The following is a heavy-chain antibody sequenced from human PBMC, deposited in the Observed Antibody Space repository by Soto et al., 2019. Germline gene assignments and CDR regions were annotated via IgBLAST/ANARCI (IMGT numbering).Heavy chain of an antibody. V-gene: IGHV3-74*01. Sequence: PGGSLRLSCAASGFTFSSYWMHWVRQAPGKGLVWVSRINSDGSSTSYADSVKGRFTISRDNAKNTLYLQMNSLRAEDTAVYYCARGGSYYYYYMDVWGKGTTVTVSS. J-gene: IGHJ6*03. D-gene: IGHD3-10*01. CDR1: GFTFSSYW. CDR3: ARGGSYYYYYMDV. CDR2: INSDGSST.